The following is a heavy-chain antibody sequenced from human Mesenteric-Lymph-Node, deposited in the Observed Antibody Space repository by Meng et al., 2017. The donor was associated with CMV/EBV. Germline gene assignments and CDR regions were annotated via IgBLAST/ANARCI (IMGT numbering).Heavy chain of an antibody. V-gene: IGHV3-49*04. J-gene: IGHJ3*02. CDR1: GFTFGDYP. Sequence: GESLKISCIISGFTFGDYPINWVRQAPGKGLEWVGLIRSKTYGGTREYAASVKGRFTISRDDSKSIAYLQMNSLKIDDTAVYYCVREEVACTSTCYRNAFDIWGQGTMVTVSS. D-gene: IGHD2-2*01. CDR3: VREEVACTSTCYRNAFDI. CDR2: IRSKTYGGTR.